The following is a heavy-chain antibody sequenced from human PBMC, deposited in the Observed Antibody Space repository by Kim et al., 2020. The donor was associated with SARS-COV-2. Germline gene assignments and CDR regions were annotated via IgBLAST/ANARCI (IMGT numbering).Heavy chain of an antibody. CDR3: ALNSCSGTMCPPTHY. V-gene: IGHV1-69*04. D-gene: IGHD1-26*01. J-gene: IGHJ4*02. CDR2: IAPTLKIT. Sequence: SVKVSCKASGGTFSSYAITWVRQAPGQGLEWMGRIAPTLKITNDAQKFQDRVTFTADESAYAASMELRSLTFDDTAVYYCALNSCSGTMCPPTHYCGQG. CDR1: GGTFSSYA.